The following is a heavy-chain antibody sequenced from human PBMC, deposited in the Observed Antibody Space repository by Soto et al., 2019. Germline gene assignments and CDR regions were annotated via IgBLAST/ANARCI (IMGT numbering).Heavy chain of an antibody. Sequence: QVQLVQSGAEVKKPGASVKVSCKVSGYTLTELSMHWVRQAPGKGLAWMGGFDPEDGETIYAQKFQGRVTTAEDTATDPDDTELGSLGPGDAAEHSWATDRRGMWTGHMRGGRDVWAQGTTGT. CDR3: ATDRRGMWTGHMRGGRDV. J-gene: IGHJ6*02. CDR1: GYTLTELS. CDR2: FDPEDGET. D-gene: IGHD6-13*01. V-gene: IGHV1-24*01.